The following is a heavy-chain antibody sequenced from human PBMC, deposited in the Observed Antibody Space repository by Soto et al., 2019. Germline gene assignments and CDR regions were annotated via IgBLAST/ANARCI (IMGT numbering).Heavy chain of an antibody. J-gene: IGHJ4*02. Sequence: ETLSLTCTVSGGSISSYYWSWIRQPPGKGLEWIGYIYYSGSTNYNPSLKSRVTISVDTSKNQFSLKLSSVTAADTAVYYCAKDPVEFSAAADTIFDYWGQGTLVTVSS. CDR1: GGSISSYY. CDR3: AKDPVEFSAAADTIFDY. CDR2: IYYSGST. V-gene: IGHV4-59*01. D-gene: IGHD6-13*01.